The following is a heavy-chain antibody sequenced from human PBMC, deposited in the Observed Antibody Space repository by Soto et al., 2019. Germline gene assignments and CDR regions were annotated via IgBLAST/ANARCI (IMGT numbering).Heavy chain of an antibody. J-gene: IGHJ4*02. V-gene: IGHV3-23*01. CDR3: ASPAGVCSSTSCYTG. D-gene: IGHD2-2*02. Sequence: EVQLLESGGGLVQPGGSLRLSCAASGFTFSDYAMSWVRQAPGKGLEWVSGIGGADITAYYADSVKGRFTISRDNSKSTLYLEMNSLRAEDTAVYYCASPAGVCSSTSCYTGWGQGTLVTVSS. CDR2: IGGADITA. CDR1: GFTFSDYA.